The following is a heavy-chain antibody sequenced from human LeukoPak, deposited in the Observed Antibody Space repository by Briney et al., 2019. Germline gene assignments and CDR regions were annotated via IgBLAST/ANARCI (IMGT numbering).Heavy chain of an antibody. CDR2: IIPILGIA. CDR1: GGTFSSYA. V-gene: IGHV1-69*04. J-gene: IGHJ4*02. D-gene: IGHD4-17*01. Sequence: ASVKVSCKASGGTFSSYAISWVRQAPGQGLEWMGRIIPILGIANYAQKFQGRVTITADESTSTAYMELSSLRSEDTAVYYCARDRGYGDGVDYWGQGTLVTVSS. CDR3: ARDRGYGDGVDY.